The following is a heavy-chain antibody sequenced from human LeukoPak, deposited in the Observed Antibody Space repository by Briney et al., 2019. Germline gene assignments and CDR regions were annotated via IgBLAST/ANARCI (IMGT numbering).Heavy chain of an antibody. CDR2: INPGNSDT. V-gene: IGHV1-3*03. CDR1: GYTFTTYA. CDR3: ARAYDFWSGYYDWYYFDY. D-gene: IGHD3-3*01. J-gene: IGHJ4*02. Sequence: GASVKVSCKASGYTFTTYAIHWVRQAPGQRLEWMGWINPGNSDTRYSQYFQGRVTITRDTSATTAYMELNSLRSEDMAVYYCARAYDFWSGYYDWYYFDYWGQGTLVTVSS.